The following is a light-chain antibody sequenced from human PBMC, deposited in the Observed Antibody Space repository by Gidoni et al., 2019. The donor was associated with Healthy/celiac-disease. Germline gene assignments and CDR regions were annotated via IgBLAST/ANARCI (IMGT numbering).Light chain of an antibody. Sequence: DIQMTQSLSTLSASVGYRVTITCRASQSISSWLAWYQQKPGKAPKLLIYKASSLESGVPSRFSGSGSGTEFTLTISSLQPDDFATYYCQQYNSYPYTFGQGTKLEIK. CDR1: QSISSW. CDR2: KAS. V-gene: IGKV1-5*03. J-gene: IGKJ2*01. CDR3: QQYNSYPYT.